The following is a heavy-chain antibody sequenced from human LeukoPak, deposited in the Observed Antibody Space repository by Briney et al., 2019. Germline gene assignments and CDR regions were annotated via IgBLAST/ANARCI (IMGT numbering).Heavy chain of an antibody. CDR3: ARGVTSWPQGPYHFDY. D-gene: IGHD2-2*01. Sequence: GGSLRLSCAASGFTFTSHDMNWVRQAPGKGLEWLAYISDAGNTVYYADSVKGRFTISRDNAKNTLYLQMNTVRPEDTAVFYCARGVTSWPQGPYHFDYWGQGILITVSS. CDR1: GFTFTSHD. J-gene: IGHJ4*02. CDR2: ISDAGNTV. V-gene: IGHV3-48*03.